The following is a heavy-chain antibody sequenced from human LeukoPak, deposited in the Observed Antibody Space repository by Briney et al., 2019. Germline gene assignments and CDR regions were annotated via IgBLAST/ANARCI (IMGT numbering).Heavy chain of an antibody. Sequence: ASVKVSFKSSGYTFSSYCLNLVRQAPGHGLEWLGWISPYNGDTNYAQSLQGRVTMTRDTSTSTAYMELRSLRSDDTAVYYCARVLRYSNSSGDALDFWGQGTMVTVSS. V-gene: IGHV1-18*01. CDR2: ISPYNGDT. J-gene: IGHJ3*01. D-gene: IGHD6-6*01. CDR1: GYTFSSYC. CDR3: ARVLRYSNSSGDALDF.